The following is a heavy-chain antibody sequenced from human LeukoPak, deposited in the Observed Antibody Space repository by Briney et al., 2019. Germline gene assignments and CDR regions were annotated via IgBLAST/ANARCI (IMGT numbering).Heavy chain of an antibody. CDR3: ARHHCTSTSCYPYYYYAMEV. J-gene: IGHJ6*02. Sequence: PGGSLKISCKGSVYTFTNYWIGWVRQMPGKGREWMGIIFPGDSDTTYSPSFQGQVTISVDKSISTDYLQWSSLKASDTAIYYCARHHCTSTSCYPYYYYAMEVWGPGTKVTVSS. V-gene: IGHV5-51*01. CDR1: VYTFTNYW. CDR2: IFPGDSDT. D-gene: IGHD2-2*01.